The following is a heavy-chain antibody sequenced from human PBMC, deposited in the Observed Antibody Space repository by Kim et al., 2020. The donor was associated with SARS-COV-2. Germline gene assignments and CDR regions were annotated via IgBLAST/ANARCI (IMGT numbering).Heavy chain of an antibody. CDR2: VSHDGSNR. CDR1: GFTFSNYG. V-gene: IGHV3-30*18. J-gene: IGHJ2*01. Sequence: GGSLRLSCAASGFTFSNYGMHWVRQAPGKGLEWVADVSHDGSNRYYADSVRGRFTISRDNSKNTLDLQMNSLRPEDTAVYYCAKASTTINGYFDLWGRDTLVTVSS. CDR3: AKASTTINGYFDL.